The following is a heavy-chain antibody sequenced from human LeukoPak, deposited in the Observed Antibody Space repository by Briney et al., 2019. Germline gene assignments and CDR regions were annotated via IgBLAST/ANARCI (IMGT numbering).Heavy chain of an antibody. D-gene: IGHD3-3*01. J-gene: IGHJ4*02. CDR1: GYTFTGYY. V-gene: IGHV1-2*06. CDR3: ARFDSWSGYYMNHHVDY. CDR2: INPNSGGT. Sequence: ASVKVSCKASGYTFTGYYMHWVRQAPGQGLEWMGRINPNSGGTNYAQKFQGRVTMTRDTSISTAYMELSRLRSDDTAVYYCARFDSWSGYYMNHHVDYWGQGTLVTVSS.